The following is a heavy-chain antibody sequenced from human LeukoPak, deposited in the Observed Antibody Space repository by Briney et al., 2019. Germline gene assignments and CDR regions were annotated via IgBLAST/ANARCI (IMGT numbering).Heavy chain of an antibody. CDR3: ARVPDTAMGFDY. D-gene: IGHD5-18*01. V-gene: IGHV3-21*01. J-gene: IGHJ4*02. CDR1: GFTFSSYS. Sequence: GGSLRLSCAASGFTFSSYSMNWVRQAPGKGLEWVSSISSSSSYIYYADSVKGRFTISRDNAKNSLYLQMNSLRAEDTAVYYCARVPDTAMGFDYWGQGTLVTVSS. CDR2: ISSSSSYI.